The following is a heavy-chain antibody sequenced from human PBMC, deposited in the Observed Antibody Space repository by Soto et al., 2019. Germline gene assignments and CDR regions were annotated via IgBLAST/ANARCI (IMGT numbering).Heavy chain of an antibody. Sequence: QVQLVQSGAEVKKPGSSVKVSCKASGGTFSSYAISWVRQAPGQGLEWMGGIIPIFGTANYAQKCQGRVTITVDAATSRASMELSSLRSEDEAVYYCARERYCSGTSCYTLWNYYYYGMDVWGQGTTVTVSS. D-gene: IGHD2-2*02. V-gene: IGHV1-69*01. CDR1: GGTFSSYA. J-gene: IGHJ6*02. CDR2: IIPIFGTA. CDR3: ARERYCSGTSCYTLWNYYYYGMDV.